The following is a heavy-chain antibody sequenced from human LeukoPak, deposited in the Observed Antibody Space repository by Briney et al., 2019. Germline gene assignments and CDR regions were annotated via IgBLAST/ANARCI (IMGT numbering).Heavy chain of an antibody. D-gene: IGHD5-12*01. CDR1: GFAFSRNA. CDR3: AKYRGYGDSYDS. Sequence: PGGSLRLSCAASGFAFSRNAMSWVRQAPGKGLEWVSSIGDSGGRTYYADSVKGRFTISRDTSKNTLYLQMDSLRAEDAAVYYCAKYRGYGDSYDSWGQGTLVTVSS. CDR2: IGDSGGRT. J-gene: IGHJ4*02. V-gene: IGHV3-23*01.